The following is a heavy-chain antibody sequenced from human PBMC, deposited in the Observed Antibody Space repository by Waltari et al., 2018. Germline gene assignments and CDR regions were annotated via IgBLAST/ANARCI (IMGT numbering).Heavy chain of an antibody. V-gene: IGHV1-18*01. CDR2: ISGYNANT. D-gene: IGHD1-7*01. CDR1: GYTFSSFA. J-gene: IGHJ5*02. CDR3: ARVPMGTGTTDWFDP. Sequence: QVQLVQSGAEVKKPGASVKVFCKASGYTFSSFATRWVRQAPGQGLEWMGWISGYNANTNYAQKFQGRVAMTTDTSTSTAYMELRSLTSDDTAVYYCARVPMGTGTTDWFDPWGQGTPVIVST.